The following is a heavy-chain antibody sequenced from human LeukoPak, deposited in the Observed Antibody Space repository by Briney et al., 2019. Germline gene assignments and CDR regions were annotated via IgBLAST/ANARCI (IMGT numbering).Heavy chain of an antibody. CDR1: GGSISSYY. J-gene: IGHJ6*03. D-gene: IGHD3-10*02. Sequence: SETLSLTCTVSGGSISSYYWSWIRQPAGKGLDWIGRIYTSGSTNYNPSLKSRVTMSVDTSKNQFSLKLSSVTAADTAVYYCARDMFEAYGYYYYYMDVWGKGTTVTVSS. CDR3: ARDMFEAYGYYYYYMDV. CDR2: IYTSGST. V-gene: IGHV4-4*07.